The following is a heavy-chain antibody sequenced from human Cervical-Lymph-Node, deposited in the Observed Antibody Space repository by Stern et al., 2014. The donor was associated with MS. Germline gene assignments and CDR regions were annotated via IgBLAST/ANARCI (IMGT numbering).Heavy chain of an antibody. CDR2: IHHSGTT. CDR1: GDSISNGSW. Sequence: QLQLQESGPGLVKPSGTLSLTCAVSGDSISNGSWWSWVRQSPGKGLGWIGEIHHSGTTKYNPSLESRLTMSIDKSKNHFSLRLSSVTAADTAIYYCARVSLSGYDWFDPWGQGALVTVSS. D-gene: IGHD5-12*01. J-gene: IGHJ5*02. V-gene: IGHV4-4*02. CDR3: ARVSLSGYDWFDP.